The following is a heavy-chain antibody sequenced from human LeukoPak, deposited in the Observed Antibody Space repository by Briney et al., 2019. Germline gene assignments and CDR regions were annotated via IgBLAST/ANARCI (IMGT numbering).Heavy chain of an antibody. CDR3: ARGSWPEWFDY. J-gene: IGHJ4*02. CDR1: GFTFDDYA. CDR2: IWYDGSNK. Sequence: GRSLRLSCAASGFTFDDYAMHWVRQAPGKGLEWVAVIWYDGSNKYYADSVKGRFTISRDNSKNTLYLQMNSLRAEDTAVYYCARGSWPEWFDYWGQGTLVTVSS. D-gene: IGHD1-26*01. V-gene: IGHV3-33*08.